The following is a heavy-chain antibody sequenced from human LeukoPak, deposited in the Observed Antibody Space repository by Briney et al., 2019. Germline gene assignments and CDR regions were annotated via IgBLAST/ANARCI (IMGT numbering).Heavy chain of an antibody. V-gene: IGHV3-53*01. CDR2: IYGVDGT. Sequence: GGSLRLSCAASGVTLSSQYINWVRRAPGQGLEWVSVIYGVDGTSYSDSVKARFTIYRDTSKNTVYLQMNSLRAEDTAVYYCASDLLYWGQGTLVTVSS. CDR3: ASDLLY. J-gene: IGHJ4*02. D-gene: IGHD2-15*01. CDR1: GVTLSSQY.